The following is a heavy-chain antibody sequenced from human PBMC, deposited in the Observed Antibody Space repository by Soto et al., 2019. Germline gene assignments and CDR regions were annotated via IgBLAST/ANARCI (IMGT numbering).Heavy chain of an antibody. CDR3: ARDRVSYCGGDCPFDP. D-gene: IGHD2-21*02. V-gene: IGHV1-18*01. CDR2: ISAYNGNT. Sequence: ASVKVSCKASGYTFTSYGISWLLQAPGQGLEWMGWISAYNGNTNYAQKLQGRVTMTTDTSTITAYMELRSLRSDDTAVYYCARDRVSYCGGDCPFDPWGQGTLVTVSS. J-gene: IGHJ5*02. CDR1: GYTFTSYG.